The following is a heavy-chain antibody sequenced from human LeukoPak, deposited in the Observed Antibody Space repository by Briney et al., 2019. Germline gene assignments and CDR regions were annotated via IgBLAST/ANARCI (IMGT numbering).Heavy chain of an antibody. Sequence: PGGSLRPSCAASGFTFSSYGMHWVRQAPGKGLEWVAFIRYDGSNKYYADSVKGRFTISRDNSKNTLYLQMNSLRAEDTAVYYCAKDHRGSGWYLYYYYYMDVWGKGTTVTISS. D-gene: IGHD6-19*01. CDR3: AKDHRGSGWYLYYYYYMDV. J-gene: IGHJ6*03. CDR2: IRYDGSNK. CDR1: GFTFSSYG. V-gene: IGHV3-30*02.